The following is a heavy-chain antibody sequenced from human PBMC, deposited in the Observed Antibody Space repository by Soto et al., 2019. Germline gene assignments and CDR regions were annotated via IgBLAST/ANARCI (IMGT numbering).Heavy chain of an antibody. CDR2: IDPSDSYT. V-gene: IGHV5-10-1*01. Sequence: PGESLKISCKCYGYSSTSYWITWVRQRPVKGMVGMGRIDPSDSYTNYSPSFQGRVTISADKSISTGYLQWSSLKASDTAMYYCARRKARRGYSHYYGMDVWGQGTTVPVSS. CDR1: GYSSTSYW. D-gene: IGHD5-18*01. CDR3: ARRKARRGYSHYYGMDV. J-gene: IGHJ6*02.